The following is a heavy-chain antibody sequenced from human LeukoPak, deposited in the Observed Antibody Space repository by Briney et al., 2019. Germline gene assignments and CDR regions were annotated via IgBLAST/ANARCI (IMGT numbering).Heavy chain of an antibody. CDR3: AKLLLNYFDY. CDR2: ISYGGSNK. D-gene: IGHD2-15*01. J-gene: IGHJ4*02. V-gene: IGHV3-30*18. CDR1: GFTFSSYG. Sequence: GGSLRLSCAAAGFTFSSYGMHWVRQATGKGLEWVAVISYGGSNKYYADSVKGRFTISRDNSKNTLYLQMNSLRAEDTAVYYCAKLLLNYFDYWGQGTLVTVSS.